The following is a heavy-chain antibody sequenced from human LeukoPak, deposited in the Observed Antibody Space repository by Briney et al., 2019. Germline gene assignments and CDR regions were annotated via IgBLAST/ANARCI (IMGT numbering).Heavy chain of an antibody. CDR3: ARRDYYDSTGYYSTRD. J-gene: IGHJ4*02. CDR2: IHHSGST. D-gene: IGHD3-22*01. V-gene: IGHV4-59*12. Sequence: SETLSLTCTVSGGSIRNYYWSWIRQSPGKGVEWIGYIHHSGSTNYNPSLKSRVTISIDTSKNQFSLRLSSVTAADTAVYYCARRDYYDSTGYYSTRDWGQGTLVTVSS. CDR1: GGSIRNYY.